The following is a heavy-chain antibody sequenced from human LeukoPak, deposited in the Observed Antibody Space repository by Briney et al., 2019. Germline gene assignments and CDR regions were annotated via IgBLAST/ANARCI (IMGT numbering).Heavy chain of an antibody. CDR1: EFTVSDNY. V-gene: IGHV3-66*02. Sequence: GGSLRLSCTASEFTVSDNYIYWVRQAPGKGLECVSVIYSGGTTYYADSVKGRFTISRDNSNNTVYLQMNSLRPDDTAMYYCAIDTRRAPLTAGDYWGQGTLVTVSS. CDR3: AIDTRRAPLTAGDY. J-gene: IGHJ4*02. D-gene: IGHD1-20*01. CDR2: IYSGGTT.